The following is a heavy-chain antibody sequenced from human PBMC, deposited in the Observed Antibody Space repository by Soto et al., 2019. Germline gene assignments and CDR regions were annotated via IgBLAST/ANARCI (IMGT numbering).Heavy chain of an antibody. CDR2: INAANGDT. J-gene: IGHJ5*01. CDR3: ARRNLSATGSDWFDS. V-gene: IGHV1-3*01. Sequence: VASVEVSCQASGYTFTSYCIHWVRQAPGQRLEWMGWINAANGDTKYSPKFQGRVTITRGTSASTAYMELSSMRSEDTAVYYCARRNLSATGSDWFDSWGQGTMVTVSS. CDR1: GYTFTSYC. D-gene: IGHD6-13*01.